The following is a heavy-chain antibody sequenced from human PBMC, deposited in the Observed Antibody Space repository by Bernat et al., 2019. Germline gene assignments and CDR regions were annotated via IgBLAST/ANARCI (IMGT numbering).Heavy chain of an antibody. D-gene: IGHD3-10*01. CDR1: GFTFSSYA. CDR2: ISGSGGST. V-gene: IGHV3-23*04. Sequence: EVQLVESGGGLVQPGGSLRLSCAASGFTFSSYAMSWVRQAPGKGLEWVSAISGSGGSTSYADSVQGRFTISRDNSKNTLYLQMNSLRAEDTAVYYCAKVWFGSYYYYYGMDVWGQGTTVTVSS. J-gene: IGHJ6*02. CDR3: AKVWFGSYYYYYGMDV.